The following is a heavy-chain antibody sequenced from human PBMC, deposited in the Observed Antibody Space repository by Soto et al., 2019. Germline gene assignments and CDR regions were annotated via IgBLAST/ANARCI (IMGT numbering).Heavy chain of an antibody. CDR3: ARAPDYDILSPYFDD. Sequence: SETLSLTCTVSGGSISSYYWSWIRQPPGKGLEWIGYIYYSGSTNYNPSLKSRVTISVDTSKNQFSLKLSSVTAADTAVYYCARAPDYDILSPYFDDWGQGTLVTVSS. V-gene: IGHV4-59*01. D-gene: IGHD3-9*01. J-gene: IGHJ4*02. CDR2: IYYSGST. CDR1: GGSISSYY.